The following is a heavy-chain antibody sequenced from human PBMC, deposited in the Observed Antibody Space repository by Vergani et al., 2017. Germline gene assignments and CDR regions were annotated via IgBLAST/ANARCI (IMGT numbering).Heavy chain of an antibody. CDR2: IIPIFGTA. J-gene: IGHJ6*03. V-gene: IGHV1-69*01. Sequence: QVQLVQSGAEVKKPGSSLKVSCKASGGTFSSYAISWVRQAPGLGLEWMGGIIPIFGTANYAQKFQGRVTITADESTSTAYMELSSLRSEDTAVYYCVRDAVVTPGYYYYYYMDVWGKGTTVTVSS. D-gene: IGHD4-23*01. CDR1: GGTFSSYA. CDR3: VRDAVVTPGYYYYYYMDV.